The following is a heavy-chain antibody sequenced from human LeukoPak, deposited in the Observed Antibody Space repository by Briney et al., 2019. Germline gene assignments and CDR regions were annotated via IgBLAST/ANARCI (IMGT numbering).Heavy chain of an antibody. CDR2: ISGSGGRT. D-gene: IGHD3-10*01. V-gene: IGHV3-23*01. CDR1: GFTSSSYG. Sequence: GGSLRLSCAASGFTSSSYGMSWVRQAPGKGLEWVSGISGSGGRTDYADSVKGRFTISRDNSKNTLCLHMNSLRAEDTAVYYCAKGLTWFGESPGGFDYWGQGTLFTVSS. J-gene: IGHJ4*02. CDR3: AKGLTWFGESPGGFDY.